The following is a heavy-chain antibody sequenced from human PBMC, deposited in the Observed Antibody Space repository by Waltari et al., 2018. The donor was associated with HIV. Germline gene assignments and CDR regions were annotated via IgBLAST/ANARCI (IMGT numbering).Heavy chain of an antibody. Sequence: KLLEVGGGLVQPGGSLRVSCVPPGFPFNTTAMTWVRQTSGRGLEWISSISATDSSTHYADSVQGRFSISRDNLKKEVYLQMDSLRGDDTGIYFCAREALVATGPLDLWGQGVLVTVAS. CDR1: GFPFNTTA. D-gene: IGHD2-21*01. CDR2: ISATDSST. CDR3: AREALVATGPLDL. V-gene: IGHV3-48*03. J-gene: IGHJ4*02.